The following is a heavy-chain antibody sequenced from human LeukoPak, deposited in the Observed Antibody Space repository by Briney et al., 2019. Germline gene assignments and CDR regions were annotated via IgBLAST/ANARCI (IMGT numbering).Heavy chain of an antibody. D-gene: IGHD2-2*01. CDR2: INWSGGST. J-gene: IGHJ6*03. CDR1: GFTFDDYG. CDR3: ARVGRSSSNCPDSLDYYYYMDV. V-gene: IGHV3-20*04. Sequence: SGGSLRLSCAASGFTFDDYGLTWVRQPPGKGLEWVSSINWSGGSTAYTDSVKGRFTISRDTAKNSLYLQMNSLRAEDTALYYWARVGRSSSNCPDSLDYYYYMDVWGKGTTVTVSS.